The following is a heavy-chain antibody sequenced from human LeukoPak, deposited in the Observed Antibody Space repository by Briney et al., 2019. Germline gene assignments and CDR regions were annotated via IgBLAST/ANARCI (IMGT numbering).Heavy chain of an antibody. CDR2: INHSGST. J-gene: IGHJ6*03. D-gene: IGHD4-11*01. Sequence: SETLSLTCAVYGGSFSGYYWSWTRQPPGKGLEWIGEINHSGSTNYNPSLKSRVTISVDTSKNQFSLKLSSVTAADTAVYYCARVRGRYSNYAYYYYMDVWGKGTTVTVSS. V-gene: IGHV4-34*01. CDR1: GGSFSGYY. CDR3: ARVRGRYSNYAYYYYMDV.